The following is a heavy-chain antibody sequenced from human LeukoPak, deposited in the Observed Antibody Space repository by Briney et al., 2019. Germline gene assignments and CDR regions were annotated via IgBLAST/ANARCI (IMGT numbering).Heavy chain of an antibody. CDR2: IYSKTKGRTT. CDR1: VFPLQYAR. D-gene: IGHD2-15*01. V-gene: IGHV3-15*01. CDR3: TPVRGGAGREGYFDY. Sequence: PGGSVTLSCAVSVFPLQYARLRLVRQAPGKGLELVCRIYSKTKGRTTDYAEDVKGQFNISRDDAKTMVYLQINSLKTEDTVVYYCTPVRGGAGREGYFDYWGTGTLVTVSS. J-gene: IGHJ4*02.